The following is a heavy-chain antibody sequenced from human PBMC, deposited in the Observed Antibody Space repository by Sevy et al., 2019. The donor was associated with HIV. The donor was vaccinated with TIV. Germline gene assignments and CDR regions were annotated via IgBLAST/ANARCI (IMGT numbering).Heavy chain of an antibody. Sequence: GGSLRLSCAASGFTFSSYAMHWVRQAPGKGLEWVAVISYDGCNKYYADSVKGRFTISRDNSKNTLYMQMNSLRAEDTAVYYCARDRSSGGEYSSLWGQGTLVTVSS. D-gene: IGHD6-6*01. CDR1: GFTFSSYA. J-gene: IGHJ4*02. V-gene: IGHV3-30-3*01. CDR2: ISYDGCNK. CDR3: ARDRSSGGEYSSL.